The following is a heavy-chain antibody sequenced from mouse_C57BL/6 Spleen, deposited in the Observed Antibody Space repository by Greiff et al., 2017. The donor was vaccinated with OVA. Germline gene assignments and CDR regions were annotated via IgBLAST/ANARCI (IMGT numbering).Heavy chain of an antibody. CDR1: GFNIKDDY. CDR3: TTEIRLYFYY. J-gene: IGHJ2*01. D-gene: IGHD2-4*01. Sequence: EVMLVESGAELVRPGASVKLSCTASGFNIKDDYMHWVKQRPEQGLEWIGWIDPENGDTESASKFQGKATITADTSSNTAYLQLSSLTSEDTAVYYCTTEIRLYFYYWGQGTTLTVSS. V-gene: IGHV14-4*01. CDR2: IDPENGDT.